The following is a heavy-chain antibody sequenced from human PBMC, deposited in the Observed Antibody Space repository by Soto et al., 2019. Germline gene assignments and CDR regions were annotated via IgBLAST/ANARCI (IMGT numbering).Heavy chain of an antibody. CDR1: GFTFSSYW. V-gene: IGHV3-74*01. J-gene: IGHJ4*02. D-gene: IGHD3-22*01. Sequence: GGSLRLSCAAAGFTFSSYWMHWVRQAPGKGLGWGSRINSDGSGTSYADSVKGRFTISRNNAKNPLYLHMNSLRAEDTAVYYCARELDYYDSSGYGFDYWGQGTLVTVSS. CDR2: INSDGSGT. CDR3: ARELDYYDSSGYGFDY.